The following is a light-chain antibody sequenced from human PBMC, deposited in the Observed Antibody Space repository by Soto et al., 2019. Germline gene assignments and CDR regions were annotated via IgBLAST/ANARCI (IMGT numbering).Light chain of an antibody. CDR1: SSDIGTYTL. Sequence: QSVLTQPASVSGSPGQSITISCTGTSSDIGTYTLVSWYQQHPGKAPKLIIYEGSKRPSGFSNRFSGSKSGNTASLTISGLQADDEADYYCCSFAGSRGVVFGGGTKLTVL. CDR3: CSFAGSRGVV. J-gene: IGLJ2*01. V-gene: IGLV2-23*01. CDR2: EGS.